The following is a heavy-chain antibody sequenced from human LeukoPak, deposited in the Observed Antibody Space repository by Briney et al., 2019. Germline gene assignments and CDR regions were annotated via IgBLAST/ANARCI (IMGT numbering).Heavy chain of an antibody. D-gene: IGHD4-23*01. Sequence: GGSLRLSCAAFGFTFSSYAMSWVRQAPGKGLEWVSAISGSGGSTYYADSVKGRFTISRDNSKNTLYLQMNSLRVEDTAVYYCAKDPTVVTPGGNFDYWGQGTLVTVSS. J-gene: IGHJ4*02. CDR3: AKDPTVVTPGGNFDY. V-gene: IGHV3-23*01. CDR1: GFTFSSYA. CDR2: ISGSGGST.